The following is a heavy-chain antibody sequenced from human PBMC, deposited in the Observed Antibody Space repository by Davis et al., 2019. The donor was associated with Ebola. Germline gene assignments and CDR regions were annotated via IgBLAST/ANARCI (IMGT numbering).Heavy chain of an antibody. CDR3: ARDRPLDFFFGDYYGMDV. J-gene: IGHJ6*02. V-gene: IGHV3-21*01. CDR2: ISSDSDYI. Sequence: PGGSLRLSCAASGFTFSNYSMSWVRQAPGKGLEWVSSISSDSDYIYYADSAKGRFTISRDNAKNSLYLQMNSPRAEDTAVYYCARDRPLDFFFGDYYGMDVWGQGTTVTVSS. D-gene: IGHD3-16*01. CDR1: GFTFSNYS.